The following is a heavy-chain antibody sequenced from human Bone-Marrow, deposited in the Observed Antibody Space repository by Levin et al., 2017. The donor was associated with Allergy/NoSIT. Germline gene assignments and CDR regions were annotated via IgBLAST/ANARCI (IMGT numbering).Heavy chain of an antibody. CDR1: GLTFSSYA. CDR2: TSYDGSKK. J-gene: IGHJ4*02. Sequence: PGGSLRLSCAASGLTFSSYAMHWVRQAPGKGLEWVAITSYDGSKKYYADSVKGRFTISRDNSKDTLYLQMNSLRAEDTAVYYCVKGLTRPGYSSNWYQFDLWGQGTLVTVSS. V-gene: IGHV3-30*04. D-gene: IGHD6-13*01. CDR3: VKGLTRPGYSSNWYQFDL.